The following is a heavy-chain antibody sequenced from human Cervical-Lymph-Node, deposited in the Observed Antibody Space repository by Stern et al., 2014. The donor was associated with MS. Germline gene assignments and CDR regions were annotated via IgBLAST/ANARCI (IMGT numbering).Heavy chain of an antibody. CDR3: VRVVRGITLLDK. CDR2: IYPGDSGP. Sequence: VQLVQSGAAVKKPGESLKISCKGSGYSFSTYWIGWVRQMPGKGLAWMGIIYPGDSGPKYSPSFQGQVTISADKSISTAYLQWSSLKASDTAMYYCVRVVRGITLLDKWGLGTLVTVSA. D-gene: IGHD3-10*01. V-gene: IGHV5-51*03. J-gene: IGHJ4*02. CDR1: GYSFSTYW.